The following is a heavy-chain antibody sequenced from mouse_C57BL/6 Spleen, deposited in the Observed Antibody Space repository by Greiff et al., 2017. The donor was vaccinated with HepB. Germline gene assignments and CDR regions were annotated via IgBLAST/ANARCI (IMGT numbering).Heavy chain of an antibody. CDR3: AREKAY. J-gene: IGHJ3*01. CDR2: INPGSGGT. V-gene: IGHV1-54*01. CDR1: GYAFTNYL. Sequence: VMLVESGAELVRPGTSVKVSCKASGYAFTNYLIEWVKQRPGQGLEWIGVINPGSGGTNYNEKFKGKATLTADKSSSTAYMQLSSLTSEDSAVYFCAREKAYWGQGTLVTVSA.